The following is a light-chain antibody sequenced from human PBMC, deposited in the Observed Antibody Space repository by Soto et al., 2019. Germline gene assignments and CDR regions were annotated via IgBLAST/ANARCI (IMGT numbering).Light chain of an antibody. Sequence: QSALTQPASVSGSPGQSITISCTGTGSDVGGYNYVYWYQHHPGKAPKLMIYEVSNRPSGVSNRFSGSKSGNTASLTISGLQAEDEADYYCSSYTSSSTPHVVFGGGTKLTVL. J-gene: IGLJ2*01. CDR2: EVS. V-gene: IGLV2-14*01. CDR1: GSDVGGYNY. CDR3: SSYTSSSTPHVV.